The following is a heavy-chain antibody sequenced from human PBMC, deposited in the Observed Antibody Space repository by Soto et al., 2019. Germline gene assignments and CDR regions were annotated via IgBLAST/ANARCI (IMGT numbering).Heavy chain of an antibody. V-gene: IGHV3-66*01. CDR2: IYSGGST. J-gene: IGHJ4*02. D-gene: IGHD3-16*01. Sequence: EVQLVESGGGVVQPGGSLRLSCAASGFTVSTKYMSWVRQAPGKGLEWVSVIYSGGSTFYADSVRGRFTISRDNSKNTVNLQKNSLRAEDTAVYYCARDPWAADYWGQGTLVTVSS. CDR1: GFTVSTKY. CDR3: ARDPWAADY.